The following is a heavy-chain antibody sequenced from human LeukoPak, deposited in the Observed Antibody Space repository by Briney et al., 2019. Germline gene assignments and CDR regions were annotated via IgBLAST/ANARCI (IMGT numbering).Heavy chain of an antibody. CDR3: AGGQMFTSGGFDD. CDR1: GFTFSTYG. D-gene: IGHD6-19*01. Sequence: GRSLRLSCAASGFTFSTYGMHWVRQAPGKGLEWVSVIYTGGDTYYADSARGRFTISRDNSKNTVNLQMNSLRAEDTALYYCAGGQMFTSGGFDDWGQGTLVTVSS. CDR2: IYTGGDT. J-gene: IGHJ4*02. V-gene: IGHV3-53*01.